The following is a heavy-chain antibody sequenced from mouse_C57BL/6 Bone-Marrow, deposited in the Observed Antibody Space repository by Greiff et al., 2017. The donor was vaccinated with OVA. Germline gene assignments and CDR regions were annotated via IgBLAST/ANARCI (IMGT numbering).Heavy chain of an antibody. Sequence: EVHLVESGGGLVKPGGSLKLSCAASGFTFSSYAMSWVRQTPEKRLEWVATISDGGSYTYYPDNVKGRFTISRDNAKNNLYLKMSHLKSEDTAMFDCARASYYKNVGFAYWGQGTLVTVSA. CDR1: GFTFSSYA. CDR2: ISDGGSYT. J-gene: IGHJ3*01. CDR3: ARASYYKNVGFAY. D-gene: IGHD2-10*01. V-gene: IGHV5-4*01.